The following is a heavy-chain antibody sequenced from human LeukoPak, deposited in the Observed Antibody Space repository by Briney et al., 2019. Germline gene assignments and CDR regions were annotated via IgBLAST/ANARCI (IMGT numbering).Heavy chain of an antibody. CDR1: GFTFSNFG. D-gene: IGHD1-26*01. CDR2: IWYDGTDK. J-gene: IGHJ4*02. Sequence: GGSLRLSCAASGFTFSNFGMHWVRHAPGKGLEWVAVIWYDGTDKYYADFVKGRFTISRDNSQNTEYLQMNSLRAEDTAVYYCARNYVGATHGALDYWGQGTLVTVSS. V-gene: IGHV3-33*01. CDR3: ARNYVGATHGALDY.